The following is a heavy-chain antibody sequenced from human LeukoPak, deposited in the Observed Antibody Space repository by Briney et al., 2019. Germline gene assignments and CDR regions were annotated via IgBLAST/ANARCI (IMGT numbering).Heavy chain of an antibody. J-gene: IGHJ6*02. CDR2: IIPIFGTA. Sequence: SVKVSCKASGGTFSSYAISCVRQAPGQGLEWMGGIIPIFGTANYAQKFQGRVTITADESTSTAYMELSSLRSEDTAVYYCARGFKKELPSRMDVWGQGTTVTVSS. CDR1: GGTFSSYA. D-gene: IGHD1-26*01. V-gene: IGHV1-69*13. CDR3: ARGFKKELPSRMDV.